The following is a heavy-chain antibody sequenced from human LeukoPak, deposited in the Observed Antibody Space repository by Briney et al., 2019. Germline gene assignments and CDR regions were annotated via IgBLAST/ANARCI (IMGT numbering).Heavy chain of an antibody. Sequence: GGSLRLSCAASGFTFSSYAMSWVRQAPGQGLEWVSAISDSDDSTNYADSVKGRFAISRDNSKNTLYLQMNSLRAEDTAVYYCAKDLSRAVAADWFDPWDQGSLVTVSS. D-gene: IGHD6-19*01. CDR2: ISDSDDST. J-gene: IGHJ5*02. CDR1: GFTFSSYA. V-gene: IGHV3-23*01. CDR3: AKDLSRAVAADWFDP.